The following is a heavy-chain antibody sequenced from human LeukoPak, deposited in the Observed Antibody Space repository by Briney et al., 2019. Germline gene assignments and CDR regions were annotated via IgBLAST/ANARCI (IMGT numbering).Heavy chain of an antibody. CDR2: IDPSDSYT. CDR1: GYSFTSYW. D-gene: IGHD2-2*01. Sequence: GESLKISCQGSGYSFTSYWISWVRQLPGKGLEWMGRIDPSDSYTNYSPSFQGHVTISADKSISTAYLQWSSLKASDTAMYYCARQYCSSTTCYLLFDYWGQGTLVTVSS. V-gene: IGHV5-10-1*01. J-gene: IGHJ4*02. CDR3: ARQYCSSTTCYLLFDY.